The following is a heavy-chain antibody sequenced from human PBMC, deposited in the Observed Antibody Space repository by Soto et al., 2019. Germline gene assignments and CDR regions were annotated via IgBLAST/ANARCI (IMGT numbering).Heavy chain of an antibody. J-gene: IGHJ3*02. Sequence: ASVKVSCKASGYTFTSYGISWVRQAPGQGLEWTGWISAYNGNTNYAQKLQGRVTMTTDTSTSTAYMELRSLRSDDTAVYYCARERKAVNNWNYFSTPTPIDAFDIWGQGTMVTVSS. CDR3: ARERKAVNNWNYFSTPTPIDAFDI. CDR2: ISAYNGNT. CDR1: GYTFTSYG. D-gene: IGHD1-7*01. V-gene: IGHV1-18*04.